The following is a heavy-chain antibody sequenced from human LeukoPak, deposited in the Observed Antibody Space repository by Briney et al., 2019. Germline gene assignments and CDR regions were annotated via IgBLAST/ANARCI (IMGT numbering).Heavy chain of an antibody. V-gene: IGHV4-39*01. CDR3: ARQSPNPYLRNWYNRFES. D-gene: IGHD1-1*01. Sequence: KSSETLSLTCTVSGDPISSSYYWGWIRPPPGKVLEWIGTIHHSVRTFYTPSLKSRVTISVDTSRNQVSLKLIPVTPADTAIYFCARQSPNPYLRNWYNRFESWGQGTM. CDR1: GDPISSSYY. J-gene: IGHJ5*01. CDR2: IHHSVRT.